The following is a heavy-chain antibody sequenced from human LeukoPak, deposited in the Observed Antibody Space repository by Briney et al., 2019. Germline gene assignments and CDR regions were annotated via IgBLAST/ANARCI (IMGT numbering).Heavy chain of an antibody. J-gene: IGHJ4*02. CDR3: ARAYAGSGTY. CDR2: VNQDGSVK. CDR1: GFIFSTFW. Sequence: GGSLGLSCAAASGFIFSTFWMTWVRQAPGKGLEWVANVNQDGSVKYYVDSVKGRFTLSRDNAKNSVYLQMNSLRAEDTAVYYCARAYAGSGTYWGQGTLVTVSS. V-gene: IGHV3-7*01. D-gene: IGHD3-10*01.